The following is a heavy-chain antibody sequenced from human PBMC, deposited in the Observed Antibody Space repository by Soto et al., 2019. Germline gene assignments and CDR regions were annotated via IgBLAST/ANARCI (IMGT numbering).Heavy chain of an antibody. CDR3: ARDPGIAVAGTRVRAFDI. CDR1: GGSISSYY. V-gene: IGHV4-59*01. CDR2: IYYSGST. Sequence: SETLSLTCTFSGGSISSYYWSWIRQPPGKGLEWIGYIYYSGSTNYNPSLKSRVTISVDTSKNQFSLKLSSVTAADTAVYYCARDPGIAVAGTRVRAFDIWGQGTMVTVSS. J-gene: IGHJ3*02. D-gene: IGHD6-19*01.